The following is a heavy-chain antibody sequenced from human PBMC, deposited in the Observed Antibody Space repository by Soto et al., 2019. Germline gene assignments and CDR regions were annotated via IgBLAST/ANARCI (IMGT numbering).Heavy chain of an antibody. CDR1: GYTFTSYG. CDR3: ARDKAVAGYYYYGMDV. J-gene: IGHJ6*02. Sequence: ASVKVSCKASGYTFTSYGISWVRQAPGQGLEWMGWISAYNGNTNYAQKLQGRVTMTTDTSTSTAYMELRSLRSDDTAVYYCARDKAVAGYYYYGMDVWGQGTTVTV. CDR2: ISAYNGNT. V-gene: IGHV1-18*01. D-gene: IGHD6-19*01.